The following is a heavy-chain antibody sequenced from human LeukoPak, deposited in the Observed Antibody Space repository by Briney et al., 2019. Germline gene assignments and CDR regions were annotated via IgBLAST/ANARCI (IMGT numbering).Heavy chain of an antibody. D-gene: IGHD3-9*01. Sequence: GGSLRLSCAASGFTFSSYGMSWVRQAPGKGLEWVSAISGSGGSTYYADSVKGRFTISRDNSKNTLYLQMNSLRAEDTAVYYCAKDSYLDWSRDAFDIWGQGTMVTVSS. CDR3: AKDSYLDWSRDAFDI. J-gene: IGHJ3*02. V-gene: IGHV3-23*01. CDR1: GFTFSSYG. CDR2: ISGSGGST.